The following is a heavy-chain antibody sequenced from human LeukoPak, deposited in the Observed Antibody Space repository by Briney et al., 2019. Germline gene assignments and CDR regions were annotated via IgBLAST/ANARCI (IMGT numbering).Heavy chain of an antibody. D-gene: IGHD6-19*01. CDR1: GGSFSGYY. V-gene: IGHV4-34*01. CDR3: ARRRGGAVAGYDY. Sequence: PSETLSLTCAVYGGSFSGYYWSWIRQPPGKGLEWIGEINHSGSTNYNPSLKSRVTISVDTSKNQFSLKLSSVTAADTAVYYCARRRGGAVAGYDYWGQGTLVTVSS. CDR2: INHSGST. J-gene: IGHJ4*02.